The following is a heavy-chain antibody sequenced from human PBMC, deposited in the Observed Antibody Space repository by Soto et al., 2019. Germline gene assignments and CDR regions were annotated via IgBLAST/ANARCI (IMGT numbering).Heavy chain of an antibody. CDR1: GGSISSYY. Sequence: SETLSLTCTVSGGSISSYYWSWIRQPPGKGLEWIGYIYYSGSTNYNPSLKSRVTISVDTSKNQFSLKLSSVTAADTAVYYCATTVQQWLVEDAFDIWGQGTMVTVSS. CDR3: ATTVQQWLVEDAFDI. D-gene: IGHD6-19*01. V-gene: IGHV4-59*01. CDR2: IYYSGST. J-gene: IGHJ3*02.